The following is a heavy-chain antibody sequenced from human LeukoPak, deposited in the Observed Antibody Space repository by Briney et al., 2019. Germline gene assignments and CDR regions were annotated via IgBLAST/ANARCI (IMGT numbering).Heavy chain of an antibody. CDR3: VRVVGVPRGTFDY. V-gene: IGHV4-39*07. J-gene: IGHJ4*02. CDR1: GGSISSSSYY. Sequence: SETLSLTCTVSGGSISSSSYYWGWIRQPPGKGLEWIGHSGSTYFSPSLKSRVTISLDTSKNQFSLILSSVTAADTAVYFCVRVVGVPRGTFDYWGQGTLVTVSS. CDR2: SGST. D-gene: IGHD3-16*01.